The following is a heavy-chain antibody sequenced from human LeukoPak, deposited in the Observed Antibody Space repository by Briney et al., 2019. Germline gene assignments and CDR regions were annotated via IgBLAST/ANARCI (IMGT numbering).Heavy chain of an antibody. CDR1: GGSISSYY. V-gene: IGHV4-59*01. J-gene: IGHJ6*02. Sequence: SETLSLTCTVSGGSISSYYWSWIRQPPGKGLEWIGYIYYSVSPNYNPSLKSEAPISVDPSKNQFSLKLDAVTAEDTAVYYCARSGVVVVAARQGYYYYYGMDVWGQGTTVTVSS. CDR2: IYYSVSP. D-gene: IGHD2-15*01. CDR3: ARSGVVVVAARQGYYYYYGMDV.